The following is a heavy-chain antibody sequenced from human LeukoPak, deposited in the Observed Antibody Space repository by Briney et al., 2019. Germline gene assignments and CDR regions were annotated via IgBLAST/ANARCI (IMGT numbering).Heavy chain of an antibody. D-gene: IGHD1-26*01. J-gene: IGHJ2*01. CDR1: GFTFSSHG. V-gene: IGHV3-23*01. CDR2: ISTSGDGT. CDR3: AKNLLGSGAYSWYFDL. Sequence: PGGSPRLSCAASGFTFSSHGMSWVRQTPGKGLEWVSSISTSGDGTVYADSVEGRVTISRDNSKNTLYLQMNSLRAEDTAVYSCAKNLLGSGAYSWYFDLWGRGTLVTVSS.